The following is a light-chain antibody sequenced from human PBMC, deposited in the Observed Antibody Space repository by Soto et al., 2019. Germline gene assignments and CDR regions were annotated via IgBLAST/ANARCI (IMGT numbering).Light chain of an antibody. J-gene: IGLJ3*02. CDR2: QDN. CDR1: GGSIANNY. V-gene: IGLV6-57*04. Sequence: NFMLTQPHSVSESPGKTVTISCTRSGGSIANNYVQWYQQRPGSAPTPVIFQDNERPSGVPDQFSGSIDSSSNSASLTISGLRTEDEADYYCHSYDSSAHWVFGGGTKVTVL. CDR3: HSYDSSAHWV.